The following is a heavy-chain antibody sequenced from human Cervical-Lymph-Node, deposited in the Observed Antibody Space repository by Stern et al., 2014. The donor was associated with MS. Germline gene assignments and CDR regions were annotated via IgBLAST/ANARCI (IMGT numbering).Heavy chain of an antibody. Sequence: QVQLLQSGAEVKKPGASVKVSCKASGYSFTAYYMHWVRPAPGPGLEWMGWIDPNSGGTKSAQNFQGRVTMTRDTSISTFYMELSGLTSDDTAVFYCARERHSMDVWGQGTTVTVSS. J-gene: IGHJ6*02. CDR3: ARERHSMDV. CDR1: GYSFTAYY. CDR2: IDPNSGGT. V-gene: IGHV1-2*02.